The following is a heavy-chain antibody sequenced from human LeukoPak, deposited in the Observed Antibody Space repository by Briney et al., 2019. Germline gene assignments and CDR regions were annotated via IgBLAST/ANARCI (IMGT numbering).Heavy chain of an antibody. D-gene: IGHD6-13*01. J-gene: IGHJ5*02. CDR1: GYTFTGYY. CDR3: ARGKLAAPGRTGYNWFDP. CDR2: INPNSGGT. Sequence: GASVKVSCKASGYTFTGYYIHWVRQAPGQGLEWMGWINPNSGGTNYAQKFQGGVTMPRDTSITTAYMELSGLRSDDTAIYYCARGKLAAPGRTGYNWFDPWGQGTLVTVSS. V-gene: IGHV1-2*02.